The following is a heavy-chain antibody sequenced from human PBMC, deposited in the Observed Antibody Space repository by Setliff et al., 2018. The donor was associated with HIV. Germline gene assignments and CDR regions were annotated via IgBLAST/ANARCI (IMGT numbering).Heavy chain of an antibody. CDR3: ARAPFYYGSGSYQTFDY. D-gene: IGHD3-10*01. J-gene: IGHJ4*02. CDR1: GGSISSRGSYY. Sequence: PSETLSLTCTVSGGSISSRGSYYWSWIRQPAGKGLEWIGHIYTSGSTNYNPSLKSRVTISVDTSKNQFSLKLSSVTAADTAVYYCARAPFYYGSGSYQTFDYWGQGTLVTVSS. V-gene: IGHV4-61*09. CDR2: IYTSGST.